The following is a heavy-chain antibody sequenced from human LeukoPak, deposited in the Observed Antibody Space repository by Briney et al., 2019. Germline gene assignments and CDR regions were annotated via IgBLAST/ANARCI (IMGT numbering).Heavy chain of an antibody. Sequence: GGSLRLSCAASGFTFSSYAMHWVRQAPGKGLEWVSYISSSSSTIYYADSVKGRFTTSRDNAKNSLYLQMNSLRAEDTAVYYCARDLDYWGQGTLVTVSS. J-gene: IGHJ4*02. CDR3: ARDLDY. CDR2: ISSSSSTI. CDR1: GFTFSSYA. V-gene: IGHV3-48*04.